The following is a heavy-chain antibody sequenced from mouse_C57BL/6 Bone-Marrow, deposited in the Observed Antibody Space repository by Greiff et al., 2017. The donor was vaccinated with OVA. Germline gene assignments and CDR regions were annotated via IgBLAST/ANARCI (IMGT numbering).Heavy chain of an antibody. CDR3: ARGGGYRDWFAY. CDR2: IYPRSGNT. D-gene: IGHD2-14*01. V-gene: IGHV1-81*01. Sequence: QVQLKESGAELARPGASVKLSCKASGYTFTSYGISWVKQRTGQGLEWIGEIYPRSGNTYYNEKFKGKATLTADKSASTAYMELRSLTSEDSAVYYCARGGGYRDWFAYWGQGTLVTVSA. CDR1: GYTFTSYG. J-gene: IGHJ3*01.